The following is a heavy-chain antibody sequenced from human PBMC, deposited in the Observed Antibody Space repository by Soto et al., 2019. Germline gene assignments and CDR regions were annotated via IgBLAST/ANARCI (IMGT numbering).Heavy chain of an antibody. D-gene: IGHD1-26*01. CDR2: IYYSGST. CDR3: ARGHSGSYRTGEGYYYGMDV. CDR1: GGSISSYY. Sequence: QVQLQESGPGLVKPSETLSLTCTVSGGSISSYYWSWIRQPPGKGLEWIGYIYYSGSTNYNPSPSSRVTISVDTSKNQFSLKLSSVTAADTAVYYCARGHSGSYRTGEGYYYGMDVWGQGTTVTVSS. V-gene: IGHV4-59*01. J-gene: IGHJ6*02.